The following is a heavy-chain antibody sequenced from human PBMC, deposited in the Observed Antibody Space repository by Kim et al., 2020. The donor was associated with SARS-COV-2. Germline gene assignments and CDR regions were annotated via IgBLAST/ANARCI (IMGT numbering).Heavy chain of an antibody. V-gene: IGHV4-31*03. CDR1: GGSISSGGFY. CDR2: IYHTGTT. J-gene: IGHJ3*02. Sequence: SETLSLTCTVSGGSISSGGFYWSWIRQRPGNGLDWIGYIYHTGTTYYSPSLKSRITISVDTSRNQFSLTLSSVTAADTAVYYCARDYPSNDAFDIWGQGTMVVVSS. CDR3: ARDYPSNDAFDI.